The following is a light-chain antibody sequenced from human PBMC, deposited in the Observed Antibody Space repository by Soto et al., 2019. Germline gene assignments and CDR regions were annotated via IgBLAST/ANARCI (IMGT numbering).Light chain of an antibody. CDR2: AAS. CDR3: QNYNRAPWT. J-gene: IGKJ1*01. CDR1: QGITDY. V-gene: IGKV1-27*01. Sequence: DIQMTQSPSSLSASVGDRVTITCRASQGITDYLAWYQQKPGQVPNLLIYAASTLQSGVPSRFSGSGSGTDFTLTIPGLQPVDVATYYCQNYNRAPWTFGQGTKVEIK.